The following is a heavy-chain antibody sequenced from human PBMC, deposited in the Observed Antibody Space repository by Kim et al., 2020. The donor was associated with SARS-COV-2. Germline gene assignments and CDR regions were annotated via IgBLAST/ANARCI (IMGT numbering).Heavy chain of an antibody. CDR2: INVGYGNT. CDR3: ARDGTTRNGGYYFDY. D-gene: IGHD1-1*01. Sequence: DSVKVSCKASGYTFTSYAIHWVRQAPGQGLEWMGWINVGYGNTKCLKKFQGRVTITRDASASTAYMELSSLRSEDTAVYYCARDGTTRNGGYYFDYWGQGALVTVSS. J-gene: IGHJ4*02. V-gene: IGHV1-3*01. CDR1: GYTFTSYA.